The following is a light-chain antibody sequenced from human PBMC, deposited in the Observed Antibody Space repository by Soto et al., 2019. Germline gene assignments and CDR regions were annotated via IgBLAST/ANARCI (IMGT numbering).Light chain of an antibody. J-gene: IGKJ1*01. CDR3: QKYDSAPRT. CDR1: QGINNY. Sequence: DIQMTQSPSSLSASVGDRVIITCRASQGINNYLAWYQQKPGKVPKLLIYGASTLQSGVPYRFSGSGSGTDFTLTISSLQPDDVATYYCQKYDSAPRTFGQGTKVEIK. CDR2: GAS. V-gene: IGKV1-27*01.